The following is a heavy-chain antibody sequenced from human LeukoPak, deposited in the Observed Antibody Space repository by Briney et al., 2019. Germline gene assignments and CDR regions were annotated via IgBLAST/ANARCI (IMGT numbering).Heavy chain of an antibody. V-gene: IGHV3-15*01. Sequence: GGSLRLSCAASGLTFSNAWMSWVRQAPGKGLEWVGHIKSKTDGGTTDYAAPVKGRFPISRDDSKNTLYLQMNSLKTEDTAVYYCTRQQLVLDYWGQGTLVTVSS. CDR2: IKSKTDGGTT. CDR3: TRQQLVLDY. J-gene: IGHJ4*02. D-gene: IGHD6-13*01. CDR1: GLTFSNAW.